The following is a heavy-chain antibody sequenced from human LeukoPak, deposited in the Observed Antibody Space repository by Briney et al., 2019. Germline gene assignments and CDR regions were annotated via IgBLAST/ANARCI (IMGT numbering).Heavy chain of an antibody. Sequence: GGSLRLSCAASGFTFSSYAMHWVRQAPGKGLEWVAVISYDGSNKYYADSVKGRFTISRDNSKNTLYLQMNSLRAEDTAVYYCAKAPHDDYGDYGIDYWGQGTLVTVSS. CDR2: ISYDGSNK. D-gene: IGHD4-17*01. J-gene: IGHJ4*02. CDR3: AKAPHDDYGDYGIDY. V-gene: IGHV3-30-3*01. CDR1: GFTFSSYA.